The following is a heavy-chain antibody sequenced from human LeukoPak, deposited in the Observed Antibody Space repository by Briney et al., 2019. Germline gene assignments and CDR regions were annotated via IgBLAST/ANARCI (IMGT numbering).Heavy chain of an antibody. CDR2: ISSSGSTI. J-gene: IGHJ4*02. CDR1: GFTFSSYS. V-gene: IGHV3-48*04. CDR3: ARARTYGDYAV. Sequence: PGGSLRLSCAASGFTFSSYSMNWVRQAPGKGLEWVSYISSSGSTIDYADSVKGRFTISRDNAKNSLYLQMNSLRAEDTAVYYCARARTYGDYAVWGQGTLVTVSS. D-gene: IGHD4-17*01.